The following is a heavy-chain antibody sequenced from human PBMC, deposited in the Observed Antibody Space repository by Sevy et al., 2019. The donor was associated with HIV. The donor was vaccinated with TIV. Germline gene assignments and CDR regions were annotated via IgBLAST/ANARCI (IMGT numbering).Heavy chain of an antibody. CDR1: GFTFSKYP. D-gene: IGHD2-2*01. CDR3: ARDGGCSSTACLLYFDY. J-gene: IGHJ4*02. V-gene: IGHV3-21*06. Sequence: GGSLRLSCVVSGFTFSKYPMNWVRQAPGKGLEWVSSISSSSNYIYYGDSVKVRVTISRENAKNSLYLKMNSLGADDTAVYYCARDGGCSSTACLLYFDYWGQGTLVTVSS. CDR2: ISSSSNYI.